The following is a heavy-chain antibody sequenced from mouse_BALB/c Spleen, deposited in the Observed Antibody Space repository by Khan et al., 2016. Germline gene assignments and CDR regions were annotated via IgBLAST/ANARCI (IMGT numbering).Heavy chain of an antibody. CDR1: GFSIQDTY. V-gene: IGHV14-3*02. J-gene: IGHJ2*01. CDR3: ARMYYVDY. CDR2: IDPPNDNT. Sequence: EVQLQESGAELVKPGDSVKLSCTASGFSIQDTYIHWVRQGPEQGLDWIGRIDPPNDNTKYDPNFQGKVTITADTSSNTAYLQLSSLTYEDTAIDYCARMYYVDYWGQGTTLTVSA.